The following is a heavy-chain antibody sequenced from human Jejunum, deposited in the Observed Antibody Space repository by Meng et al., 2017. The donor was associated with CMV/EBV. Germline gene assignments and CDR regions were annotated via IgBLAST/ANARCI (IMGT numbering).Heavy chain of an antibody. J-gene: IGHJ4*02. V-gene: IGHV3-30*02. CDR3: VGHQGGPRDGVRLV. Sequence: ELIFNNYGMHWIRQAPGKGLEWLSFIDIDGTQRHNADIVWGRFIVSKDKSKNTVFLEMNSLRVEDTAVYYCVGHQGGPRDGVRLVWGQGTQVTVSS. CDR1: ELIFNNYG. D-gene: IGHD3-10*01. CDR2: IDIDGTQR.